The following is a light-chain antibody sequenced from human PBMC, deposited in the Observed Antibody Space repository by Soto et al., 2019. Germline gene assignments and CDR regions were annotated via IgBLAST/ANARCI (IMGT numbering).Light chain of an antibody. CDR3: QQYNNWPGT. CDR2: GAS. J-gene: IGKJ3*01. V-gene: IGKV3-15*01. Sequence: EIVMTQSPATLSVSPGERATLSCRSSQSVSSNLAWYQQKPGQAPRLLIYGASTRATGIPARFSGSGSGTAFTLTLASLQFEDFEVYYYQQYNNWPGTFGPGTKVDIK. CDR1: QSVSSN.